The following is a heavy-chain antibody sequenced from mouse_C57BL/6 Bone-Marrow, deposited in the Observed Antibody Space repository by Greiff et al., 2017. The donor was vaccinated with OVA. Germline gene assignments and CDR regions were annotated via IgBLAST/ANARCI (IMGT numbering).Heavy chain of an antibody. Sequence: EVMLVESGGGLVKPGGSLKLSCAASGFTFSSYAMSWVRQTPDKRLEWVATISDGGSYTYYPDNVKGRFTISRDNAKNNLYLQMSHLKSEDTAMYYCARDQASTARYFDYWGQGTTLTVSS. D-gene: IGHD3-3*01. CDR2: ISDGGSYT. V-gene: IGHV5-4*01. CDR3: ARDQASTARYFDY. J-gene: IGHJ2*01. CDR1: GFTFSSYA.